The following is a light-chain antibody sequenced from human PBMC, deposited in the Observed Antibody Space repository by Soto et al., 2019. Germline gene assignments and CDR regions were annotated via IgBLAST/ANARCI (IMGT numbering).Light chain of an antibody. CDR3: QQYNSYST. V-gene: IGKV1-5*03. Sequence: DIQMTQSPSTLSASVGDRVTITCRASQSISSWLAWYHQKPGKAPKLLIYKASGLESGVPSRFSGSGSGTEFTLTISSLQPDDFATYYCQQYNSYSTFGQGTKVEIK. J-gene: IGKJ1*01. CDR2: KAS. CDR1: QSISSW.